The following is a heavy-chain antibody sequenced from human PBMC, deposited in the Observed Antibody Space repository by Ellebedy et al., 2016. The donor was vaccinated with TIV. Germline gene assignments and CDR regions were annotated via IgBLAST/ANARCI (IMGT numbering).Heavy chain of an antibody. V-gene: IGHV3-30*03. Sequence: GESLKISXAASGFTFSSYGMHWVRQAPGKGLEWVAVISYDGSNKYYADSVKGRFTISRDNSKNTLYLQMNSLRAEDTAVYYCGTMIPTADGMDVWGQGTTVTVSS. D-gene: IGHD3-22*01. CDR3: GTMIPTADGMDV. CDR2: ISYDGSNK. J-gene: IGHJ6*02. CDR1: GFTFSSYG.